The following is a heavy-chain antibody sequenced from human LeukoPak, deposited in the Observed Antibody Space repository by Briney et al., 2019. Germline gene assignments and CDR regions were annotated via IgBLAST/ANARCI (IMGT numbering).Heavy chain of an antibody. J-gene: IGHJ6*02. V-gene: IGHV3-7*03. CDR2: IKQDGSEK. D-gene: IGHD6-19*01. CDR1: GFTFSSYW. CDR3: ARVDSSGWTYYYYYGMGV. Sequence: HPGGSLRLSCAASGFTFSSYWMSWVRQAPGKGLEWVANIKQDGSEKYYVDSVKGRFTISRDNAKNSLYLQMNSLRAEDTAVYYCARVDSSGWTYYYYYGMGVWGQGTTVTVSS.